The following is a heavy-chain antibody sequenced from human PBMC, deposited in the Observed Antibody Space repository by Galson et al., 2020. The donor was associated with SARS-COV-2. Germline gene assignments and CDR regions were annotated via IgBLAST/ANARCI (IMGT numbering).Heavy chain of an antibody. CDR3: ARIYSSASGTFDV. D-gene: IGHD3-10*01. CDR1: GGSISSRSHY. V-gene: IGHV4-39*07. J-gene: IGHJ2*01. CDR2: IYYSGST. Sequence: SETLSLTCSVSGGSISSRSHYWGWIRQPPGKGLEWIGSIYYSGSTYYNPSLKSRVTISIDTSKNQFSLNLTSVPAADTAVYYCARIYSSASGTFDVWGRGTLVTVSS.